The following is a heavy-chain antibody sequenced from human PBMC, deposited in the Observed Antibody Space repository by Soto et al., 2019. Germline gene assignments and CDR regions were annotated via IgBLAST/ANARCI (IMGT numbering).Heavy chain of an antibody. V-gene: IGHV1-69*13. Sequence: SVNDSCKASGGTFSSYAISWVRQAPGQGLEWMGGIIPIFGTANYAQKFQGRVTITADESTSTAYMELSSLRSEDTAVYYCARFPQGAEGHSDYWGEGTLVTVSS. CDR2: IIPIFGTA. CDR1: GGTFSSYA. CDR3: ARFPQGAEGHSDY. J-gene: IGHJ4*02.